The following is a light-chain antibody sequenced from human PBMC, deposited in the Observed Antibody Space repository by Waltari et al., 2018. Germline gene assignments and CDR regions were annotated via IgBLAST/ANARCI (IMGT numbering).Light chain of an antibody. CDR1: QSVSSS. CDR3: LLRSNWPWT. J-gene: IGKJ1*01. V-gene: IGKV3-15*01. CDR2: GAS. Sequence: EIVMTQSPATLSLSPGERATLSCRASQSVSSSLAWYQQKPGQAPRLLIYGASSRATGIPDRFSGSGSGTDFTLTISSLEPEDVAVYYCLLRSNWPWTFGQGTKVEIK.